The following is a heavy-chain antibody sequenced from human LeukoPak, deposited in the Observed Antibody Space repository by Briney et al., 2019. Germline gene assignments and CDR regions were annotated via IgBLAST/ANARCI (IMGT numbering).Heavy chain of an antibody. Sequence: PSETLSLTCTVSGGSISSGGYYWSWIRQHPGKGLEWIGYIYYSGSTYYNPSLKSRVTISVDTSKNQFSLKLSSVTAADTAVYYCAGYERYSYGYLDYWGQGTLVTVSS. V-gene: IGHV4-31*03. D-gene: IGHD5-18*01. CDR1: GGSISSGGYY. CDR2: IYYSGST. J-gene: IGHJ4*02. CDR3: AGYERYSYGYLDY.